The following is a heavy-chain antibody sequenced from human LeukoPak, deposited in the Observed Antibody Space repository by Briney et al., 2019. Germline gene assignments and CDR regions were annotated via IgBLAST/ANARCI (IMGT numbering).Heavy chain of an antibody. J-gene: IGHJ4*02. CDR3: AREGGVYFDY. CDR1: GDSISSGSYY. V-gene: IGHV4-61*02. Sequence: SQTLSLTCTVSGDSISSGSYYWSWIRQPAGEGLEWIGRIYSSGRTHYSPSLKSRVTISVDTSRNQFSLRLSSVTAADTAVYYCAREGGVYFDYWGQGTLVTVSS. CDR2: IYSSGRT.